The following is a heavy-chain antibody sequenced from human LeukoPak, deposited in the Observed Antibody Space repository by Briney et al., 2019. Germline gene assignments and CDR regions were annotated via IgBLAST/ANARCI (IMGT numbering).Heavy chain of an antibody. D-gene: IGHD6-13*01. Sequence: GASVKVSCKASGGTFSSYAISWVRQAPGQGLEWMGGIIPIFGTANYAQKFQGRVTITADESTSTAYMELSSLRSEDAAVYYCARLGMAAAGTGLDYWGQGTLVTVSS. J-gene: IGHJ4*02. CDR2: IIPIFGTA. CDR3: ARLGMAAAGTGLDY. CDR1: GGTFSSYA. V-gene: IGHV1-69*13.